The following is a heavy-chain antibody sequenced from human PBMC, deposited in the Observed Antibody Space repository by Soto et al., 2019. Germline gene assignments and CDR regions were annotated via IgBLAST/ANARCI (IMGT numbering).Heavy chain of an antibody. J-gene: IGHJ4*02. V-gene: IGHV4-39*01. CDR2: IYYSGST. CDR1: GSSISSSSYY. D-gene: IGHD4-17*01. CDR3: ARHSHGMTTVTESPDY. Sequence: QLQLQESGPGLVKPSETLSLTCTVSGSSISSSSYYWAWIRQPPGKALEWIGSIYYSGSTYYNPSLKSRVTISGDTSKNQCSLKLSSVTAADTAVYYWARHSHGMTTVTESPDYWGQGTLVTVS.